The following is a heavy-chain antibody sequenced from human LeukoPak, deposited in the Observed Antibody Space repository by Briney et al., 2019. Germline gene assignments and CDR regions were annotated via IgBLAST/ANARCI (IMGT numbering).Heavy chain of an antibody. CDR1: GFTFSSYS. V-gene: IGHV3-23*01. Sequence: PGGSLRLSCAASGFTFSSYSMNWVRQAPGKGLEWVSTISGSGGTTYSADSVKGRFTISRDNSKNILYLQVNSLRAGDTAVYYCAKDYYYDSSGYYYGDAFDIWGQGTMVTVSS. D-gene: IGHD3-22*01. CDR3: AKDYYYDSSGYYYGDAFDI. CDR2: ISGSGGTT. J-gene: IGHJ3*02.